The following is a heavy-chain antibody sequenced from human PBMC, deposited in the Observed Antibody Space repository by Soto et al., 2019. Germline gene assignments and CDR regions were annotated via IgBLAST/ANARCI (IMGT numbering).Heavy chain of an antibody. CDR1: GFTFSSYE. V-gene: IGHV3-48*03. CDR3: AGGALSAYYYDSSGYHFDY. CDR2: ISSSGSTI. D-gene: IGHD3-22*01. J-gene: IGHJ4*02. Sequence: VGSLRLSCAASGFTFSSYEMNWVRQAPGKGLEWVSYISSSGSTIYYADSVKGRFTISRDNAKNSLYLQMNSLRAEDTAVYYCAGGALSAYYYDSSGYHFDYWGQGTLVTVSS.